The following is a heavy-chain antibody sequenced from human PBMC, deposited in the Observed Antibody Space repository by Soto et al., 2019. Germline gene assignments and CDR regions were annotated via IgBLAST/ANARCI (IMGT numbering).Heavy chain of an antibody. CDR3: ARGYCSGGSCLEYFQH. CDR1: GYTFTGYY. Sequence: ASVKVSCKASGYTFTGYYMHWVRQAPGQGLEWMGWINPNSGGTNYAQKFQGRVTMTRDTSISTAYMELSRLRSDDTAVYYCARGYCSGGSCLEYFQHWGQGTLVTVSS. V-gene: IGHV1-2*02. J-gene: IGHJ1*01. CDR2: INPNSGGT. D-gene: IGHD2-15*01.